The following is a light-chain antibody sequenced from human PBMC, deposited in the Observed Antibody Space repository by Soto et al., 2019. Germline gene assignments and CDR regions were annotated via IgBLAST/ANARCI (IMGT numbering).Light chain of an antibody. CDR1: QSVGSD. J-gene: IGKJ5*01. CDR3: QQRSNWPPSIT. V-gene: IGKV3-11*01. CDR2: DIF. Sequence: EIVMTQSPATLSVSPGERATLSCRASQSVGSDLAWYQQKPGQAPRLVIYDIFTRATGIPARFSGSGSGTDFTLTISSLEPEDFAVYYCQQRSNWPPSITFGQGTRLEI.